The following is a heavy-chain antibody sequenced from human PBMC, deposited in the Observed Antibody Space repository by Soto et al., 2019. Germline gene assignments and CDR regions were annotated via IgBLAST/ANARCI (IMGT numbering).Heavy chain of an antibody. CDR2: ISGSGGST. CDR1: GFTFSSSA. Sequence: EVQLLESGGGLVQPGGSLRLSCAASGFTFSSSAMSWVRQAPGKWLEWVSAISGSGGSTYYADSVKGRFTIARDNSKNTLYLQMNSLRAEDTAVYYCAKDLAYSSGWSDWGQGTLVTVSS. CDR3: AKDLAYSSGWSD. D-gene: IGHD6-19*01. J-gene: IGHJ4*02. V-gene: IGHV3-23*01.